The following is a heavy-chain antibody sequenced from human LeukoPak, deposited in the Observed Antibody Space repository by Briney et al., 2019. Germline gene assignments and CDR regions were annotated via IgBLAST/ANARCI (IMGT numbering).Heavy chain of an antibody. CDR3: ARGSVGPLLYADAFDI. CDR2: IYSGGST. D-gene: IGHD1-26*01. J-gene: IGHJ3*02. Sequence: PGGSLRLSCAASGFTVSSNYMSWVRQAPGKGLEWVSVIYSGGSTYYADSVKGRFTISRDNSKNTLYLQMNSLRAEDTAVYYCARGSVGPLLYADAFDIWGQGTMVTVSS. V-gene: IGHV3-53*01. CDR1: GFTVSSNY.